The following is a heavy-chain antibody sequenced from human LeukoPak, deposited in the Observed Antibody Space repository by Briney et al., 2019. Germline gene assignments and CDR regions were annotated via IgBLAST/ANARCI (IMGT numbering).Heavy chain of an antibody. CDR2: IYHSGST. J-gene: IGHJ6*02. Sequence: SGTLSLTCAVSGGSISSSNWWSWVRQPPGKGLEWIGEIYHSGSTNYNPSLKSRVTISVDKSKNQFSLKLSSVTAADTAVYYCARDLRYSDYVYYYYGMDVWGQGTTVTVSS. V-gene: IGHV4-4*02. D-gene: IGHD4-11*01. CDR3: ARDLRYSDYVYYYYGMDV. CDR1: GGSISSSNW.